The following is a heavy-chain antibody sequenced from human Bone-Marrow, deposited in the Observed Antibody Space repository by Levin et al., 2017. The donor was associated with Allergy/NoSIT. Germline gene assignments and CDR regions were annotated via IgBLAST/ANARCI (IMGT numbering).Heavy chain of an antibody. J-gene: IGHJ4*02. V-gene: IGHV3-15*01. Sequence: GGSLRLSCEASGFTFIDAWMTWVRQAPGKGLEWVGRIKSKSDGGTADYAAPVKGRFTISRDDSKDTVYLEMNSLKTEDTAVYYCTTEGDYWGQGTLVTVSS. CDR2: IKSKSDGGTA. CDR1: GFTFIDAW. CDR3: TTEGDY.